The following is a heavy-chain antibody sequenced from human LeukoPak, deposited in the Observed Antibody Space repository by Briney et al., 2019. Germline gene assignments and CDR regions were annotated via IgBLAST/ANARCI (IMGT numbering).Heavy chain of an antibody. CDR2: INSDESST. CDR1: GFTFSVRG. J-gene: IGHJ4*02. V-gene: IGHV3-74*01. Sequence: GGSLRLSCAASGFTFSVRGMTWVRQAPGKGLVWVSRINSDESSTSYADSVKGRLTISRDNAKNTLYLEMNSLRAEDTAVYYCASSSYSSSSFDYWGQGTLVTVSS. D-gene: IGHD6-13*01. CDR3: ASSSYSSSSFDY.